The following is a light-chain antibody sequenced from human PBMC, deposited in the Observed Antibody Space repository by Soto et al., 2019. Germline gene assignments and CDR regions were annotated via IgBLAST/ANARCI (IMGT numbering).Light chain of an antibody. J-gene: IGLJ7*01. CDR2: EGN. Sequence: NFMLTQPHSVSESPGKTVTISCTRSSGSIASNYVQWYQQRPGSVPTTVIYEGNQRPSGVPDRFSGSTDGSSNSASLTISGLQTEDEADYYCQSFDSSVSAYAVFGGGTQLTVL. CDR3: QSFDSSVSAYAV. CDR1: SGSIASNY. V-gene: IGLV6-57*04.